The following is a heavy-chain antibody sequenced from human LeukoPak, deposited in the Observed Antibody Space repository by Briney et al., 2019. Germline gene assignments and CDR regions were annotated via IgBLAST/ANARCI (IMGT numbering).Heavy chain of an antibody. V-gene: IGHV1-18*01. CDR1: GYTFTSYG. D-gene: IGHD6-13*01. J-gene: IGHJ6*03. Sequence: ASVKVSCKASGYTFTSYGISWVRQAPGQGLEWMGWISAYNGNTDYTQKLQGRVTMTTDTSTNTAYMELRSLRSDDTAVYYCARAVTGPRQLAYYYYYMDVWGKGTTVTVSS. CDR2: ISAYNGNT. CDR3: ARAVTGPRQLAYYYYYMDV.